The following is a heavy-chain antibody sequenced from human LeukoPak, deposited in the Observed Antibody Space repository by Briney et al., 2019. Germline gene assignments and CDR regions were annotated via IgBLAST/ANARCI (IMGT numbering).Heavy chain of an antibody. J-gene: IGHJ4*02. V-gene: IGHV1-2*02. D-gene: IGHD2-2*01. CDR2: INPNSGGT. CDR1: GYTFTGYY. CDR3: ATQPRWDIVVVPAAPPDY. Sequence: ASVKVSCKASGYTFTGYYMHWVRQAPGQGLEWMGWINPNSGGTNYAQKFQGRVTITADKSTSTAYMELSSLRSEDTAVYYCATQPRWDIVVVPAAPPDYWGQGTLVTVSS.